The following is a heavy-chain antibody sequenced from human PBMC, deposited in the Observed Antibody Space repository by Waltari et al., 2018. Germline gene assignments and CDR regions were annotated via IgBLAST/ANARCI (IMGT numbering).Heavy chain of an antibody. V-gene: IGHV4-34*01. Sequence: QVQLQQWGAGLLKPSETLSLICAVYGGSFSDYYWSWIRQPPGKGLEWIGEINDSGSTIYNPSLKSRVTISVDTSKNQLSLKLSSVTAADTAVYYCARDRVQLLGPAAKGRWFDPWGQGTLVTVSS. J-gene: IGHJ5*02. CDR3: ARDRVQLLGPAAKGRWFDP. CDR2: INDSGST. D-gene: IGHD2-2*01. CDR1: GGSFSDYY.